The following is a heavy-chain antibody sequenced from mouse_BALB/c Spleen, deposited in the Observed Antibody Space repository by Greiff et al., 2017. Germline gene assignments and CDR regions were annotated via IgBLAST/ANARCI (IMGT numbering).Heavy chain of an antibody. V-gene: IGHV1-4*01. Sequence: QVQLKESGAELARPGASVKMSCKASGYTFTSYTMHWVKQRPGQGLEWIGYINPSSGYTNYNQKFKDKATLTADKSSSTAYMQLSSLTSEDSAVYYCARLGDYGRYYFDYWGQGTTLTVSS. J-gene: IGHJ2*01. CDR2: INPSSGYT. D-gene: IGHD2-4*01. CDR3: ARLGDYGRYYFDY. CDR1: GYTFTSYT.